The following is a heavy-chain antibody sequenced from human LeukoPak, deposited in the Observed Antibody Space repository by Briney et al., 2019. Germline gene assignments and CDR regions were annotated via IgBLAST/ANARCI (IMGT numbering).Heavy chain of an antibody. CDR3: ARLMVITTDYFDY. J-gene: IGHJ4*02. CDR2: MNPNSGNT. Sequence: ASVKVSCKASGYTFTSYDINWVLQATGQGLEWMGWMNPNSGNTGYAQKFQGRVTMTRNTSISTAYMELSSLRSEDTAVYYCARLMVITTDYFDYWGQGTLVTVSS. CDR1: GYTFTSYD. V-gene: IGHV1-8*01. D-gene: IGHD3-22*01.